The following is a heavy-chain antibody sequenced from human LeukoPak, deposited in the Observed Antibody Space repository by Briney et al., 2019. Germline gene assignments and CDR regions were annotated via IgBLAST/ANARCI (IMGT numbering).Heavy chain of an antibody. J-gene: IGHJ4*02. Sequence: PSETLSLTCTVSGGSISSSSYYWGWIRQPPGKGLEWIGSIYYSGSTYYNPSLKSRVTISVDTSKNQFSLKLSSVTAADTAVYYCARQQWLVGYYLDYWGQGTLVTVSS. V-gene: IGHV4-39*01. D-gene: IGHD6-19*01. CDR2: IYYSGST. CDR1: GGSISSSSYY. CDR3: ARQQWLVGYYLDY.